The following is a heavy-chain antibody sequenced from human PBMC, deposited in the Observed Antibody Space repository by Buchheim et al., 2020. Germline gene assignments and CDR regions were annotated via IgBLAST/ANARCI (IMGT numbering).Heavy chain of an antibody. CDR3: AKDREVRYYDFWSGYYPPSFDY. CDR2: ISGSGGST. D-gene: IGHD3-3*01. V-gene: IGHV3-23*01. Sequence: EVQLLESGGGLVQPGGSLRLSCAASGFTFSSYAMSWVRQAPGKGLEWVSAISGSGGSTYYADSVKGRFTISRDNSKNKLYLQMNSLRAEDTAVYYCAKDREVRYYDFWSGYYPPSFDYWGQGTL. J-gene: IGHJ4*02. CDR1: GFTFSSYA.